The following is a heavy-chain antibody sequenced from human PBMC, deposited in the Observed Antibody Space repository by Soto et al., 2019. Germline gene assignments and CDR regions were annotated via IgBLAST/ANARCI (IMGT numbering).Heavy chain of an antibody. D-gene: IGHD4-17*01. Sequence: QVQLVESGGGVVQPGRSLRLSCAASGFTFSSYGMHWVRQAPGKGLEWVAVIWYDGSNKYYVDSVKGRFTISRDNSKNTLYLQMNSLRAEDTAVYYCARALYDYGDYVPLGGPPDYWGQGTLVTVSS. CDR1: GFTFSSYG. CDR3: ARALYDYGDYVPLGGPPDY. CDR2: IWYDGSNK. V-gene: IGHV3-33*01. J-gene: IGHJ4*02.